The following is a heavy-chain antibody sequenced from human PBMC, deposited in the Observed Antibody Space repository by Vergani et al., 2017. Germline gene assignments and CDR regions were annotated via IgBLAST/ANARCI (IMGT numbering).Heavy chain of an antibody. CDR1: EYSFGNYW. V-gene: IGHV5-51*01. J-gene: IGHJ4*02. Sequence: EEELVQSGPEMRKPGESLKISCKGSEYSFGNYWIGWVRQMPGKGLEWMGIIYPADSETRYSPSFQGQVTISADKSISTAFLQWDSLKASATALYYCARHTTYTDSWGQGTLVTVSS. CDR2: IYPADSET. D-gene: IGHD1-1*01. CDR3: ARHTTYTDS.